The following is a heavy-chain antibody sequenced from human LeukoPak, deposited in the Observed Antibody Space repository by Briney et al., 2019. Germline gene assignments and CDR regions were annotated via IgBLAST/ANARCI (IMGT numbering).Heavy chain of an antibody. J-gene: IGHJ3*02. V-gene: IGHV1-69*13. CDR2: IIPIFGTA. CDR3: ARACFAASDAFDI. CDR1: GGTFSSYA. D-gene: IGHD2-15*01. Sequence: GASVKVSCKASGGTFSSYAISWVRQAPGQGLEWMGGIIPIFGTANYAQKFQGRVTITADESTSTAYMELSSLRSEDTAVYYCARACFAASDAFDIWGQGTMVTVSS.